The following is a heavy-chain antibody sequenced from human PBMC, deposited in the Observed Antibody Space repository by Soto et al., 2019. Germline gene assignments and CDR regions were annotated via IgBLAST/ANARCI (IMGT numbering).Heavy chain of an antibody. V-gene: IGHV4-39*01. CDR1: GGSISSSSYY. D-gene: IGHD4-17*01. CDR2: IYYSGRT. Sequence: QLQLQESGPGLVKPSETLSLTCTVSGGSISSSSYYWGWIRQPPGKGLEWIGSIYYSGRTYYSPSLQSRVTIPVDTAKPQFSLELSSVTAADTAMYYCASSPGLRYYVDCWGQGTLVTVSS. CDR3: ASSPGLRYYVDC. J-gene: IGHJ4*02.